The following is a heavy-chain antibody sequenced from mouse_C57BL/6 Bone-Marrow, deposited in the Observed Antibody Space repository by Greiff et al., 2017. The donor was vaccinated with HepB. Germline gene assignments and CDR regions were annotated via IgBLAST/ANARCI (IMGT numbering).Heavy chain of an antibody. J-gene: IGHJ3*01. V-gene: IGHV10-1*01. D-gene: IGHD3-2*02. CDR2: IRSKSNNYAT. CDR1: GFSFNTYA. Sequence: EVHLVESGGGLVQPKGSLKLSCAASGFSFNTYAMNWVRQAPGKGLEWVARIRSKSNNYATYYADSVKDRFTISRDDSESMLYLQMNNLKTEDTARYYCVRDSSGYGFAYWGQGTLVTVSA. CDR3: VRDSSGYGFAY.